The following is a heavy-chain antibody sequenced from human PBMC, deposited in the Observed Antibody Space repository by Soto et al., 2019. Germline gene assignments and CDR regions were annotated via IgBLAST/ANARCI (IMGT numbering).Heavy chain of an antibody. CDR3: ARREWERQAGVCNX. D-gene: IGHD1-26*01. Sequence: PSDTLSLTCTVSGGSISSYYWSWIRQPPGKGLEWIWYIDDSGSTNYNPSLKSLVTISVDTSKNQFSLKLSSVTAAETAVYYCARREWERQAGVCNXWGQGTTVTGS. CDR2: IDDSGST. V-gene: IGHV4-59*01. CDR1: GGSISSYY. J-gene: IGHJ6*02.